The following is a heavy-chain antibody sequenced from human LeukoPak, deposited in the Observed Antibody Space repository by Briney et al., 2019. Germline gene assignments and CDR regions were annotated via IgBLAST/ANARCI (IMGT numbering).Heavy chain of an antibody. CDR2: ISGSGGST. V-gene: IGHV3-23*01. J-gene: IGHJ4*02. CDR1: GFTFSSYA. Sequence: PGGSLRLSCAASGFTFSSYAMSWVRQAPGKGLEWVSAISGSGGSTYYADSVKGRFTISRDNSKNTLYLQMNSLRAEDTAVYNCALDPVWELSAVFDYWGQGTLVTVSS. CDR3: ALDPVWELSAVFDY. D-gene: IGHD1-26*01.